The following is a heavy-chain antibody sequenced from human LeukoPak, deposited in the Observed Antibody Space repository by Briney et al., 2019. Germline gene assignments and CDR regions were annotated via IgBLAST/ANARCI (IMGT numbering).Heavy chain of an antibody. V-gene: IGHV4-34*01. CDR2: INHSGST. D-gene: IGHD4-23*01. CDR3: ARPANYGGTVPLFY. CDR1: GGSFSGYY. Sequence: SETLSLTCAVYGGSFSGYYWSWLRQPPGKGLEWIGEINHSGSTNYNPSLKSRVTISVDTSKNQFSLKLSSVTAADTAVYYCARPANYGGTVPLFYWGQGTLVTVSS. J-gene: IGHJ4*02.